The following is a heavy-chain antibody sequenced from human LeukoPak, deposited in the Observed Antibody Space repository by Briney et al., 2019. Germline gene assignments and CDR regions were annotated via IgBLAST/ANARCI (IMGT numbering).Heavy chain of an antibody. D-gene: IGHD5-18*01. J-gene: IGHJ3*02. Sequence: GASVKVSCKASGYTFTSYGISWVRQAPGQGLEWMGWISAYNGNTNYAQKLQGRVTVTTDTSTSTAYMELRSLRSDDTAVYYCARVYTAMDTDAFDIWGQGTMVTVSS. CDR2: ISAYNGNT. CDR3: ARVYTAMDTDAFDI. V-gene: IGHV1-18*01. CDR1: GYTFTSYG.